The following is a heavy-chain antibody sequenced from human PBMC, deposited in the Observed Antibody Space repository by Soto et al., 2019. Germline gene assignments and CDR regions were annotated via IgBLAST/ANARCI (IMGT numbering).Heavy chain of an antibody. D-gene: IGHD2-15*01. CDR3: ARGYCSGGSCSPIYYYYGMDV. CDR2: INPNSGGT. J-gene: IGHJ6*02. Sequence: ASVKVSCKASGYTFTGYYMHWVRQAPGQGLEWMGWINPNSGGTNYAQKFQGWVTMTRDTSISTAYMELSRLRSDDTAVYYCARGYCSGGSCSPIYYYYGMDVWGQGTTVTVSS. V-gene: IGHV1-2*04. CDR1: GYTFTGYY.